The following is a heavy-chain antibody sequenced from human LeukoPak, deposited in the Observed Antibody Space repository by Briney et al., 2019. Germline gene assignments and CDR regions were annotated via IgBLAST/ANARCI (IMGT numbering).Heavy chain of an antibody. CDR2: ISGTSRYL. Sequence: KPGGSLRLSCAGSGFPFCTFIMSLVRQAPGKGLEWVSSISGTSRYLYYADSMKGRFTISRDNAKNSLYLQMNSLRAEDTAVYYCARDYYATGSYAFDILGQRTLVTVSS. V-gene: IGHV3-21*01. CDR1: GFPFCTFI. J-gene: IGHJ3*02. CDR3: ARDYYATGSYAFDI. D-gene: IGHD3-10*01.